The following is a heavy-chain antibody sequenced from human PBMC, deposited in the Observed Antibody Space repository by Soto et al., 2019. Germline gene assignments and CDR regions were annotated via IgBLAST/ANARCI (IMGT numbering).Heavy chain of an antibody. J-gene: IGHJ6*02. V-gene: IGHV3-21*01. CDR3: ARDFSAAAGTIFYYYYGMDV. Sequence: LRLSCAASGFTFSSYSMNWVRQAPGEGLEWVSSISSSSSYIYYADSVKGRFTISRDNAKNSLYLQMNSLRAEDTAVYHCARDFSAAAGTIFYYYYGMDVWGQGTTVTVSS. CDR1: GFTFSSYS. D-gene: IGHD6-13*01. CDR2: ISSSSSYI.